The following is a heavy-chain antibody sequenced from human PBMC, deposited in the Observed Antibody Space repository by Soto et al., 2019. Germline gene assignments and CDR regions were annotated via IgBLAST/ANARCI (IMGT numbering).Heavy chain of an antibody. D-gene: IGHD2-8*01. V-gene: IGHV1-18*01. CDR2: ISVYNGNT. J-gene: IGHJ6*02. CDR3: ARDLYIGNTMDA. CDR1: GYTFTSYG. Sequence: QVQLVQSGAEVKKLGASVKVSCKASGYTFTSYGISWVRQAPGQGLGWMGWISVYNGNTKYAQNLQGRVTMTTDTATRKPYMELRSLTSADTAVYYSARDLYIGNTMDAWGQGTTVTVSS.